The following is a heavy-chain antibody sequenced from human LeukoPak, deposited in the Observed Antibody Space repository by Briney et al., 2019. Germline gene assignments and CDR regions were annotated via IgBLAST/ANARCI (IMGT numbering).Heavy chain of an antibody. CDR3: AKETITMVRGALIPAGY. Sequence: GGSLRLSCAASGFTFSSYAMSWVRQAPGKGLEWVSAISGSGGSTYYADSVKGRFTISRDNSKNTLYLQMNSLRAEDTAVYYCAKETITMVRGALIPAGYWGQGTLVTVSS. V-gene: IGHV3-23*01. D-gene: IGHD3-10*01. J-gene: IGHJ4*02. CDR1: GFTFSSYA. CDR2: ISGSGGST.